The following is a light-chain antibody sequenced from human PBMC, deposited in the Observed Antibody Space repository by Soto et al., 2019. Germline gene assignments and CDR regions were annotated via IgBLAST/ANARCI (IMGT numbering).Light chain of an antibody. CDR1: QDISNS. V-gene: IGKV1-33*01. J-gene: IGKJ4*01. CDR2: DAS. Sequence: DIQMTQSPSSLSASVGDRVTITCQASQDISNSLNWYQQKPGKAPKLLIYDASNLETGVPSRFSGSGSGTDFTFTISSLQPEDIATYYCQQYDNRPLTCGGGTKVEIK. CDR3: QQYDNRPLT.